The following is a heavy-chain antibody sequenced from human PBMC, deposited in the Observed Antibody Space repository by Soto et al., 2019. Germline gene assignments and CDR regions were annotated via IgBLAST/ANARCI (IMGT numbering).Heavy chain of an antibody. V-gene: IGHV4-59*01. CDR1: GGSLSSYH. CDR2: IYYSGTT. CDR3: VRVRPTARY. J-gene: IGHJ4*02. Sequence: SETLSLTCTVSGGSLSSYHWSWIRQPPGKGLEWIGYIYYSGTTNYNPSLKSRVTISVDAAKNQFSLKLNSVTAADTAVYFCVRVRPTARYWGQGTLVTVSS. D-gene: IGHD4-17*01.